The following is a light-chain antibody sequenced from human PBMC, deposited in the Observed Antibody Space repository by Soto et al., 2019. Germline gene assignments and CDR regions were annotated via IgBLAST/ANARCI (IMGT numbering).Light chain of an antibody. CDR3: QQYNNWPWGT. V-gene: IGKV3-15*01. J-gene: IGKJ1*01. CDR1: QSVSSN. CDR2: GAS. Sequence: EIVMTQSPATLSVSPGERATLSCRASQSVSSNLAWYQQKPGQSPRLVIYGASTRASGIPARFSGSGSGTEFTLTISSLQSEDFAIYYCQQYNNWPWGTFGQGTKVEIK.